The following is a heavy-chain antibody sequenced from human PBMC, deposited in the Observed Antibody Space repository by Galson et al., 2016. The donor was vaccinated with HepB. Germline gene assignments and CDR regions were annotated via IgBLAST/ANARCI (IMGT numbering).Heavy chain of an antibody. V-gene: IGHV4-34*01. D-gene: IGHD1-14*01. Sequence: SETLSLTCAVFGGSFSDYYWSWIRQPPGKGLEWIGEINRSGSTNYNSSLKSRVTISVDTSKNQFSLKLRSVTAADTAVYYCARARTKSSLLGVPLWRPGTFDIWGQGTMVTVSS. J-gene: IGHJ3*02. CDR3: ARARTKSSLLGVPLWRPGTFDI. CDR1: GGSFSDYY. CDR2: INRSGST.